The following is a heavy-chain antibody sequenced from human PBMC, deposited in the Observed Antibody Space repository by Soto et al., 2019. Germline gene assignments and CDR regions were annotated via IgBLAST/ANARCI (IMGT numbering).Heavy chain of an antibody. Sequence: QITLKESGPTLVKPTQTLTLTCTFSGVSLSVSGMGVGWIRQPPGKALEWLALIYWDDDKRCSPSLRSRLTFSKDDAQAQVVLTMANMQPVDTSTYSCANMVAGAYFDHWGQGILVTVSS. V-gene: IGHV2-5*02. J-gene: IGHJ4*02. CDR2: IYWDDDK. D-gene: IGHD3-10*01. CDR3: ANMVAGAYFDH. CDR1: GVSLSVSGMG.